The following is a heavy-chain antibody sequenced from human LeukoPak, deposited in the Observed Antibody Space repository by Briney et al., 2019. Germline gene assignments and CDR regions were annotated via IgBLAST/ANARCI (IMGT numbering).Heavy chain of an antibody. Sequence: PGGSLRLSCAPSGLTFSSYSMNWVRQAPGKGLEWVSSISSSSSYIYYADSVKGRFTISRDNAKNSLYLQMNSLRAEDTAVYYCARDHTEHTRGYWGQGTLVTVSS. CDR1: GLTFSSYS. J-gene: IGHJ4*02. V-gene: IGHV3-21*01. CDR3: ARDHTEHTRGY. D-gene: IGHD3-10*01. CDR2: ISSSSSYI.